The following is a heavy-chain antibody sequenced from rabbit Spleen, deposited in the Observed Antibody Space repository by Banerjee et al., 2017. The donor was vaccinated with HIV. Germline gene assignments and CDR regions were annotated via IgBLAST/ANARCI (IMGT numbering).Heavy chain of an antibody. V-gene: IGHV1S47*01. J-gene: IGHJ4*01. Sequence: QEQLVESGGGLVQPGGSLKLSCKASGFDFSRYGVSWVRQAPGKGLEWIGYIEPIFGNTYYANCVNGRFTISSHNAQNTLYLQLSSLTAADTATYFCVRDLGYDDYSEKGYFNLWGPGTLVTVS. CDR1: GFDFSRYG. CDR2: IEPIFGNT. CDR3: VRDLGYDDYSEKGYFNL. D-gene: IGHD2-1*01.